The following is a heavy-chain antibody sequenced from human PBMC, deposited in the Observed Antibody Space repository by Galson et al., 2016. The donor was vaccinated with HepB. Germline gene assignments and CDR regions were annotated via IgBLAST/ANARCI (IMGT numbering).Heavy chain of an antibody. V-gene: IGHV4-61*05. CDR3: SGYLMGGSGKGP. Sequence: SETLSLTCTVSDGSISSSSFSWGWIRQPPGKGLEWIGYINPGGYTKYNTALERRLSISLDTSKKQFSLTRTSMTAADTALYFWSGYLMGGSGKGPWGQGTLVTVSS. J-gene: IGHJ5*02. D-gene: IGHD1-26*01. CDR1: DGSISSSSFS. CDR2: INPGGYT.